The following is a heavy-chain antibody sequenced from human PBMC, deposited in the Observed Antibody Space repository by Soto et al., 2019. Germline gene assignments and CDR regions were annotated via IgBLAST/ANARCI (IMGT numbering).Heavy chain of an antibody. J-gene: IGHJ5*01. D-gene: IGHD3-22*01. CDR1: GFIFSGSG. CDR3: ARWVGGSMYDNSGKYDS. CDR2: ISYDGSRT. V-gene: IGHV3-30*03. Sequence: VQLVESGGGVVQPGRSLRLPCAASGFIFSGSGMHWVRQAPGKGLEWVALISYDGSRTYYADSVRDRFTISRDNGQNTLYLQMNSLRAEDTAVYFCARWVGGSMYDNSGKYDSWGQGTLVIVSS.